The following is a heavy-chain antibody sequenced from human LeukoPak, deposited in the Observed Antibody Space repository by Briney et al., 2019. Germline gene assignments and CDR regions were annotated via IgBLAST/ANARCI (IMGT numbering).Heavy chain of an antibody. CDR1: GYTFTSYG. J-gene: IGHJ6*03. V-gene: IGHV1-18*01. D-gene: IGHD5-12*01. Sequence: ASVKVSCKASGYTFTSYGISWVRQAPGQGLEWMGWISAYNGNTNYAQKLQGRVTMTTDTSTSTAYMELRSLRSDDTAVYYCARAGSGYDYYYYYYMDVWGKGTTVTISS. CDR3: ARAGSGYDYYYYYYMDV. CDR2: ISAYNGNT.